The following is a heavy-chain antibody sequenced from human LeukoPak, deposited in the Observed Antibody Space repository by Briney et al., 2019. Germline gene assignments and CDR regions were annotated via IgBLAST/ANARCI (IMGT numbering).Heavy chain of an antibody. Sequence: GGSLRLSCAASGFTVSSNYMSWVRQAPGKGLEWVSVIYSGGSTYYADSVKGRFTISRDNSKNTLYLQMNSLRAEDTAVYYCARDPYYDSSGYAHDYWGRGTLVTVSS. D-gene: IGHD3-22*01. J-gene: IGHJ4*02. CDR1: GFTVSSNY. CDR2: IYSGGST. CDR3: ARDPYYDSSGYAHDY. V-gene: IGHV3-53*01.